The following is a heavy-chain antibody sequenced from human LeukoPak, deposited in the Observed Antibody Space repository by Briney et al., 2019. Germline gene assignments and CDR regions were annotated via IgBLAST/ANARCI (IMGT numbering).Heavy chain of an antibody. CDR3: AREPPYCSSTSCYTDYYYYGMDV. CDR1: GYTFTGYY. CDR2: INTNTGNP. D-gene: IGHD2-2*02. Sequence: ASVKVSCKASGYTFTGYYMHWVRQAPGQGLEWMGWINTNTGNPTYAQGFTGRFVFSLDTSVSTAYLQISSLKAEDTAVYYCAREPPYCSSTSCYTDYYYYGMDVWGQGTTVTVSS. J-gene: IGHJ6*02. V-gene: IGHV7-4-1*02.